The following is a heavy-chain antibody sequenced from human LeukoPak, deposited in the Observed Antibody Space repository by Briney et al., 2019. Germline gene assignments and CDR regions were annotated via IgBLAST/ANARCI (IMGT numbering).Heavy chain of an antibody. Sequence: GGSLRLSCAASGFTFSSYAMSWVRQAPGKGLEWVSAISDSGGSTYYADSVKGRFTISRDNSKNTLYLQMNSLRAEDTAVYYCARDRYSSGWYYWGQGTLVTVSS. CDR1: GFTFSSYA. CDR2: ISDSGGST. D-gene: IGHD6-19*01. J-gene: IGHJ4*02. CDR3: ARDRYSSGWYY. V-gene: IGHV3-23*01.